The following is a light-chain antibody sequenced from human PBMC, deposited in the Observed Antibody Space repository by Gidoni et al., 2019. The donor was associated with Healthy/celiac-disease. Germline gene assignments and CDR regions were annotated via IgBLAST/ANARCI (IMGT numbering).Light chain of an antibody. V-gene: IGKV3-20*01. J-gene: IGKJ4*01. CDR3: QQYGSSPPVT. Sequence: DIVLTQSPGTLSLSPGERATLSCRASQSVSSSYLAWSQQNPGQAPRLLIYGASSRATGIPDRFSGSGSGTDFTLTISRLEPEDFAVYYCQQYGSSPPVTFGGGTKVEIK. CDR1: QSVSSSY. CDR2: GAS.